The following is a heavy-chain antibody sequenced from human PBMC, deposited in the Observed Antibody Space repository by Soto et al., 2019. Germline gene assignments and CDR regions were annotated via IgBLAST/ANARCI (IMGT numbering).Heavy chain of an antibody. CDR3: ARRSGYYHYYYYGMDV. CDR2: MNPNSGNT. Sequence: QVQLVQSGAEVKKPGASVKVSCKASGYTFTSYDINWVRQATGQGLEWMGWMNPNSGNTGYAQKFQGRVTMTRNTSISTTYMELSSLRSEDTAVYYGARRSGYYHYYYYGMDVWGQGTTVTVSS. CDR1: GYTFTSYD. V-gene: IGHV1-8*01. D-gene: IGHD3-3*01. J-gene: IGHJ6*02.